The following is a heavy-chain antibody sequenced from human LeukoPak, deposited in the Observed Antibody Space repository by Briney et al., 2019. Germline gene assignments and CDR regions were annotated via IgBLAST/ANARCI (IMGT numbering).Heavy chain of an antibody. D-gene: IGHD2-21*02. V-gene: IGHV3-7*03. CDR3: EAGRLTADSAYTFFNY. Sequence: GGSLRLFCVASGFIFSNYRVSWVRQAPGKGLEWVANIKQDGSAKNYVDSVKGRFTISRDNANNSLYLQISGLRAEDTALYYCEAGRLTADSAYTFFNYWGQGTLVTVSS. CDR2: IKQDGSAK. CDR1: GFIFSNYR. J-gene: IGHJ4*02.